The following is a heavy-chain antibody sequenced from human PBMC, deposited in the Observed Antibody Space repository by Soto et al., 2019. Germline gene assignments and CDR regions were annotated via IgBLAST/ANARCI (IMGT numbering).Heavy chain of an antibody. CDR3: ARRGSSSYLDY. CDR2: ISGSGGST. CDR1: GFTFSSYA. J-gene: IGHJ4*02. Sequence: EVQLLESGGGLVQPGGSLRLSCAASGFTFSSYAMRWVRQAPGKGLEWVSAISGSGGSTYNADSVKGRFTISRDNSKNTLYLQMSSLRAEDTAVYYCARRGSSSYLDYWGQGTLVTVSS. V-gene: IGHV3-23*01. D-gene: IGHD6-13*01.